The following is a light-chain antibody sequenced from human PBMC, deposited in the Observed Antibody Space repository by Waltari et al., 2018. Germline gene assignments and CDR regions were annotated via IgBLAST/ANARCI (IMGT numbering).Light chain of an antibody. V-gene: IGKV3-20*01. CDR2: DAS. CDR1: QSVSRT. Sequence: EIELTQSPGTLSLSPGERATLSCRASQSVSRTLAWYQQKPGQAPRLLIYDASTWATGIPDRFSGSGSGTDFSLTISRLEPEDFAVYYCQKYGTLPATFGQGTKVQIK. CDR3: QKYGTLPAT. J-gene: IGKJ1*01.